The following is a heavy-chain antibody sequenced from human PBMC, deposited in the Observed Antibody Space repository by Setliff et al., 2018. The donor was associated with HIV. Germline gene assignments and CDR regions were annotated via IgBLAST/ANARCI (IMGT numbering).Heavy chain of an antibody. Sequence: GASVKVSCKASGYSFTFYGLHWARQAPGQGLEWMGWVSVYNGNTKYAENFQDRLTLTTDASTGTGFMELRGLRSDDTAVYYCATPGVGAGAFDIWGRGTMVTVSS. CDR1: GYSFTFYG. CDR2: VSVYNGNT. D-gene: IGHD3-10*01. CDR3: ATPGVGAGAFDI. J-gene: IGHJ3*02. V-gene: IGHV1-18*04.